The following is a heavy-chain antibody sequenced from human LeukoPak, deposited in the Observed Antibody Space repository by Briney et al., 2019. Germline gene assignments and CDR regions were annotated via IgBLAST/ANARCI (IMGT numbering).Heavy chain of an antibody. CDR3: ARDRSPPPYSNSPGGWFDP. CDR2: FYSSGST. Sequence: ASETLSLTCTVSGGSISSYYWSWIRQPAGKGLEWIGRFYSSGSTNHNPSLKSRVTMSVDTSKNQFSLKLSSVTATDTAVYYCARDRSPPPYSNSPGGWFDPWGQGTLVTVSS. J-gene: IGHJ5*02. CDR1: GGSISSYY. D-gene: IGHD6-6*01. V-gene: IGHV4-4*07.